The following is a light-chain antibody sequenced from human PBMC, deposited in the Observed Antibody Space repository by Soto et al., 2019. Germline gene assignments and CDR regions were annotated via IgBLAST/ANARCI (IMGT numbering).Light chain of an antibody. J-gene: IGKJ4*01. CDR1: HSVNRY. Sequence: EIVLTQSPATLSLSPGERATLTCRASHSVNRYLACYQQKPGQAPRLLVYYGSNRATCIPDRFSGSASGTDFTLTISRLAPEDIAVYYCQKRSNWRVTFGGGTKVDIK. CDR3: QKRSNWRVT. CDR2: YGS. V-gene: IGKV3-11*01.